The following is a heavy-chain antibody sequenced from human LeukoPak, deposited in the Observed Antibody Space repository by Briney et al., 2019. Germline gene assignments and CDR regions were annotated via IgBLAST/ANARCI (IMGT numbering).Heavy chain of an antibody. J-gene: IGHJ4*02. CDR2: ISSSGSTI. CDR1: GFTFSDYY. CDR3: ARDPNNSRGVTTFPDY. D-gene: IGHD4-17*01. Sequence: GGSLRLSCAASGFTFSDYYMSWIRQAPGKGLEWVSYISSSGSTIYYADSVKGRFTISRDNAKNSLYLQMNSLRAEDTAVYYCARDPNNSRGVTTFPDYWGQGTLVTVSS. V-gene: IGHV3-11*01.